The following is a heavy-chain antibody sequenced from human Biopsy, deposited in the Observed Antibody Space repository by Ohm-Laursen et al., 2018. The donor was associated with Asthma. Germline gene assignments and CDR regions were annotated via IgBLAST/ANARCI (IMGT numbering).Heavy chain of an antibody. V-gene: IGHV4-39*01. CDR1: GGSISSSSYY. Sequence: SDTLSLTCTVSGGSISSSSYYWGWIRRPPGKGLEFIGTIYYSGSTYYNPSLKSRVTLSVDASKNQFSLKLTSVAAADTAVYYCVGQPGYWGQGTRVTVSS. J-gene: IGHJ4*02. CDR3: VGQPGY. CDR2: IYYSGST.